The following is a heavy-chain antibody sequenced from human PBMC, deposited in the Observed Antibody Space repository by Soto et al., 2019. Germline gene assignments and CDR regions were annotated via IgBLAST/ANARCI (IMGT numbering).Heavy chain of an antibody. Sequence: GGSLILSCSASGFNFISDYMNWVRQTPGKGLEWVASIYSGETTYYADSVRGRFTISSDKSKNTLYFQLSSLRIEDTAVYYCTRDGRGLGRLSLFEYWGQGVLVTVSS. J-gene: IGHJ4*02. CDR1: GFNFISDY. V-gene: IGHV3-53*01. CDR3: TRDGRGLGRLSLFEY. D-gene: IGHD2-21*02. CDR2: IYSGETT.